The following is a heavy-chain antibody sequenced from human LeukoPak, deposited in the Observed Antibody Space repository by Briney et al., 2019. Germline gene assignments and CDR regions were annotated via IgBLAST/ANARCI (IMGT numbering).Heavy chain of an antibody. CDR3: AKDQITMIVVAWNAFDI. CDR2: ISGSGGST. V-gene: IGHV3-23*01. Sequence: GGTLRLSCAASGFTFNSYGMSWVRQAPGKGLEWVSAISGSGGSTYYADSVKGRFTISRDNSKNTLYLQMNSLRAEDTAVYYCAKDQITMIVVAWNAFDIWGQGTMVTVSS. D-gene: IGHD3-22*01. CDR1: GFTFNSYG. J-gene: IGHJ3*02.